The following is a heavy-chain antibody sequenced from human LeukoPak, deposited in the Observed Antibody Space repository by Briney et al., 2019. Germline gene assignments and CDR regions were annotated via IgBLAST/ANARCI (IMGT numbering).Heavy chain of an antibody. V-gene: IGHV3-23*01. CDR1: GFTFSSYA. Sequence: GGSLRLSCAASGFTFSSYAMSWVRQAPGKGLEWVSAISGSGGSTYYADSVKGRFTISRDNSKNSLYLQMNSLRAEDTAIYYCATLHFYAMGVWGQGTTVTVSS. J-gene: IGHJ6*02. CDR3: ATLHFYAMGV. CDR2: ISGSGGST.